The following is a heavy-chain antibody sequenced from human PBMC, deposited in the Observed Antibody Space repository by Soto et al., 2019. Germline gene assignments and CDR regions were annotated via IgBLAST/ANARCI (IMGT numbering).Heavy chain of an antibody. CDR3: TREAGWQRMVPYD. CDR1: GYTFTXYG. Sequence: QVQLVQSGSEVKKPGASVNVSCKAFGYTFTXYGXXXXXQVXXXXXEWLGWISAFNGDTQYAQTMKGRLTVTTDTSTTTVHMQLRSLTPADTAVYYCTREAGWQRMVPYDWGQGTLVSVS. V-gene: IGHV1-18*04. CDR2: ISAFNGDT. J-gene: IGHJ4*02. D-gene: IGHD6-25*01.